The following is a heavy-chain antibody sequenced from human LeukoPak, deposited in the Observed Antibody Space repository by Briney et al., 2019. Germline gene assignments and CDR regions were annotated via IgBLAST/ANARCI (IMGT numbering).Heavy chain of an antibody. CDR1: GFTFSSYE. J-gene: IGHJ4*02. CDR2: ISGSGGST. CDR3: ATPKGSSWYDPPLFFDY. D-gene: IGHD6-13*01. Sequence: GGSLRLSCAASGFTFSSYEMNWVRQAPGKGLEWVSAISGSGGSTYYADSVKGRFTISRDNSKNTLYLQMNSLRAEDTAVYYCATPKGSSWYDPPLFFDYWGQGTLVTVSS. V-gene: IGHV3-23*01.